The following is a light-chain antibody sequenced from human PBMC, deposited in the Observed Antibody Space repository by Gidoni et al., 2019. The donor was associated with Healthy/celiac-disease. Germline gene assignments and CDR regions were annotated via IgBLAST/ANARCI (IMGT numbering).Light chain of an antibody. J-gene: IGKJ2*01. CDR3: QQSYSTLGT. CDR2: AAS. V-gene: IGKV1-39*01. CDR1: QSISSY. Sequence: IQMTQSPSSLSASVGDRVTITRRARQSISSYLNWYQQKPGKAPKHLIYAASSLQSGVPSRFSGSGSGTDFTITISSLQPEEFATYYGQQSYSTLGTFGQGTKLEIK.